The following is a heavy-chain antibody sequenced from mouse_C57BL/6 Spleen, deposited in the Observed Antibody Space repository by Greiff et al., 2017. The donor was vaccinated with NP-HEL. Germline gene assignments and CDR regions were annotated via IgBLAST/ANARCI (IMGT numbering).Heavy chain of an antibody. J-gene: IGHJ2*01. V-gene: IGHV1-52*01. CDR2: IDPSDSET. CDR3: ARGRTTRGGSSENFDY. CDR1: GYTFTSYW. Sequence: QVQLQQSGAELVRPGSSVKLSCKASGYTFTSYWMHWVKQRPIQGLEWIGNIDPSDSETHYNQKFKDKATLTVDKSSSTAYMQLSSLTSEDSAVYYCARGRTTRGGSSENFDYWGQGTTLTVSS. D-gene: IGHD1-1*01.